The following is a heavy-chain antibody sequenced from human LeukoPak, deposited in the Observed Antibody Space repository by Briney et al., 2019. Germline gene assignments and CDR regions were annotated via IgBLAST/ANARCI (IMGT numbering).Heavy chain of an antibody. Sequence: SETLSLTCTVSGGSISSYHWNWIRQPPGKGLEWIGYIYYSGSTNYSPSLKSRVTISVDTSKNQFSLKLSSVTAADTAVYYCARGPNSNWSGLDFWGQGTLLTVSS. CDR3: ARGPNSNWSGLDF. CDR1: GGSISSYH. J-gene: IGHJ4*02. V-gene: IGHV4-59*01. CDR2: IYYSGST. D-gene: IGHD6-6*01.